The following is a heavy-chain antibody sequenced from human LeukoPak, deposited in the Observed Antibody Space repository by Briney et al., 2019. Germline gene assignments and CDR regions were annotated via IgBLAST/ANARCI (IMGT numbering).Heavy chain of an antibody. J-gene: IGHJ4*02. Sequence: GGSLRLSCAASGFTFSSYSMNWVRQAPGKGLEWVSSISRTSEYIHYADSVRGRFAISRDSAKNSVYLQMNSLRAEDTAVYFCAGGGDFDYWGQGILVTVSA. CDR1: GFTFSSYS. V-gene: IGHV3-21*01. CDR2: ISRTSEYI. CDR3: AGGGDFDY. D-gene: IGHD3-16*01.